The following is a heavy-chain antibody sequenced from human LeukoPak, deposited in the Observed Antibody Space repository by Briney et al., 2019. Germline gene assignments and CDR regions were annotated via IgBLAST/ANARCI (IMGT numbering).Heavy chain of an antibody. Sequence: ASVKVSCKASGYTFTSYDINWVRQATGQGLEWMGWVNPNGGNTGYAQKFQGRVTITRNTSISTAYMELSSLRSEDTAVYYCARTGTTIHDYYYYYYMDVWGKGTTVTVSS. V-gene: IGHV1-8*03. D-gene: IGHD1-7*01. CDR1: GYTFTSYD. CDR2: VNPNGGNT. J-gene: IGHJ6*03. CDR3: ARTGTTIHDYYYYYYMDV.